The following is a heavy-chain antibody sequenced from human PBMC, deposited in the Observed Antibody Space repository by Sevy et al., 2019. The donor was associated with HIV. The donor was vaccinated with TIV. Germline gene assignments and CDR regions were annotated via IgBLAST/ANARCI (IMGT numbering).Heavy chain of an antibody. CDR2: IWFDGSNT. CDR3: AGDLEFYDSGDYGPAFMPDF. D-gene: IGHD4-17*01. CDR1: GFTFSSFG. J-gene: IGHJ4*01. Sequence: GGSLRLSCAASGFTFSSFGMHWVRQAPGKGLEWVAVIWFDGSNTYYADSVKGRFTISRDIAKNTLHLQMNSLRAEDRVVYYCAGDLEFYDSGDYGPAFMPDFWGHGTLVTVSS. V-gene: IGHV3-33*01.